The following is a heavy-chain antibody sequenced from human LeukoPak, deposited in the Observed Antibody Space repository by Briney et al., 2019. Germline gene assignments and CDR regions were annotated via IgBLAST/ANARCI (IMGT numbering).Heavy chain of an antibody. D-gene: IGHD6-19*01. CDR1: GFSLSTSGVG. CDR2: IYWNDDK. J-gene: IGHJ4*02. Sequence: SGPTLVKPTPTLTLTCTFLGFSLSTSGVGVGWICQPPGKALEWLALIYWNDDKRYSPSLKSRLTITKDTSKNQVVLTVTNMDPVDTATYYCAHVRGGTGVAGFDYWGQGTLVTVSS. V-gene: IGHV2-5*01. CDR3: AHVRGGTGVAGFDY.